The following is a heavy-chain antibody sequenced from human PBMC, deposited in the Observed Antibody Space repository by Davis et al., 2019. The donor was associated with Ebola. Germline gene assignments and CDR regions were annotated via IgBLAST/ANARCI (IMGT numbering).Heavy chain of an antibody. CDR3: ARAVFHEVLDY. V-gene: IGHV3-30*04. D-gene: IGHD3-3*01. CDR2: VPHSAREK. Sequence: GESLKISCSASGFTFRNYAMHWVRQAPGKGLEWVAAVPHSAREKFYADSVKGRFTISRDNSENTLYLQMNSLTADDTAVYYCARAVFHEVLDYWGQGTPVTVSS. J-gene: IGHJ4*02. CDR1: GFTFRNYA.